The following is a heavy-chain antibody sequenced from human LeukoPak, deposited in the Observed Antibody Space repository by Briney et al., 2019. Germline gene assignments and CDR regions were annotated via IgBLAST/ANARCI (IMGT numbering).Heavy chain of an antibody. CDR1: GFTFHDYA. Sequence: GGSLRLSCAASGFTFHDYAMHWVRQAPGKGLEWVSGISWNSGSIGYADSVKGRFTISRDNAKNSLYLQMSSLRAEDTALYYCAKDGGAKGIITTVFDYWGQGTLVTVSS. V-gene: IGHV3-9*01. CDR3: AKDGGAKGIITTVFDY. J-gene: IGHJ4*02. D-gene: IGHD3-10*01. CDR2: ISWNSGSI.